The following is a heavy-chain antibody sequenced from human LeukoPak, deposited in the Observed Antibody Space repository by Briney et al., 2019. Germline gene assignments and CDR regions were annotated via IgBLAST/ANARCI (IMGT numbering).Heavy chain of an antibody. CDR2: INPNSGGT. CDR1: GYTFTGYY. CDR3: ARVKWFGEYYFDY. J-gene: IGHJ4*02. V-gene: IGHV1-2*02. D-gene: IGHD3-10*01. Sequence: ASVKVSCKASGYTFTGYYMHWVRQAPGQGLEWMGWINPNSGGTNYAQKFQGRVTMTRDTSIGTAYMELSRLRSDDTAVYYCARVKWFGEYYFDYWGQGTLVTVSS.